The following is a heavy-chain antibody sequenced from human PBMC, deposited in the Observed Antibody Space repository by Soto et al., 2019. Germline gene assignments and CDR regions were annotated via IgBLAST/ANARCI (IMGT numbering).Heavy chain of an antibody. CDR2: IIPIFGTA. CDR3: AIDHVGGGYYYGSGSYLNTDLDY. J-gene: IGHJ4*02. Sequence: ASVKVSCKASGGTFSSYAISWVRQAPGQGLEWMGGIIPIFGTANYAQKFQGRVTITADESTSTAYMELSSLRSEDTAVYYCAIDHVGGGYYYGSGSYLNTDLDYWGQGTLVTVSS. V-gene: IGHV1-69*13. CDR1: GGTFSSYA. D-gene: IGHD3-10*01.